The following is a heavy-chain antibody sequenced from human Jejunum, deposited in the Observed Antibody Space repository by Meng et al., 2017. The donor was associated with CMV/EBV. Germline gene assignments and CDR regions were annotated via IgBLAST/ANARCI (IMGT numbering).Heavy chain of an antibody. CDR1: GFTFSNFA. D-gene: IGHD1-14*01. J-gene: IGHJ4*02. CDR3: ARTRSGHVY. V-gene: IGHV3-23*01. Sequence: SCAASGFTFSNFAMSWVRQAPGKGLEWVFAITGSGGSTYYADSVKGRFTISRDNVKDSVYLQMNSLRADDTAVYYCARTRSGHVYWGQGTLVTVSS. CDR2: ITGSGGST.